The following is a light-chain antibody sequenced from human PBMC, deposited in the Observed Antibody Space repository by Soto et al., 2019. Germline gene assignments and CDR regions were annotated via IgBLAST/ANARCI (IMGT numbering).Light chain of an antibody. CDR1: NSDVGIYDF. Sequence: QSAPTQPASVSGTPGQSITISCTGSNSDVGIYDFVSWYQHHPGRAPKLIVSEVSHRPSGVSNRFSGSKSGNTASLTISRLQSEDEADYYCISYTSDDVRYVFGTGTKVTVL. J-gene: IGLJ1*01. V-gene: IGLV2-14*01. CDR2: EVS. CDR3: ISYTSDDVRYV.